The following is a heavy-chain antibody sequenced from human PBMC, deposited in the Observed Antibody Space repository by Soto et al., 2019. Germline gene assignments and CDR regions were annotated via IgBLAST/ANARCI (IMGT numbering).Heavy chain of an antibody. D-gene: IGHD6-19*01. Sequence: GGSLRLSCAASGFTFSSYGMHWVRQAPGKGLEWVAVIWYDGSNKYYADSVKGRFTISRDNSKNTLYLQMNSLRAEDTAVYYCARDKRVAGSTYYGMDVWGQGTTVTVSS. J-gene: IGHJ6*02. V-gene: IGHV3-33*01. CDR3: ARDKRVAGSTYYGMDV. CDR1: GFTFSSYG. CDR2: IWYDGSNK.